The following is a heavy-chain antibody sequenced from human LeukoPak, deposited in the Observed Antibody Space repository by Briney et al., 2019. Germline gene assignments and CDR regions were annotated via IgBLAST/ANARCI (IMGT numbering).Heavy chain of an antibody. CDR2: ISSSSSYI. V-gene: IGHV3-21*01. CDR1: GFTFSSYS. J-gene: IGHJ4*02. Sequence: GGSLRLSCAASGFTFSSYSMNWVRQAPGKGLEWVSSISSSSSYIYYADSVKGRFTISRDNAKNSLYLQMNSLRAEDTAVYYCARDRDGYNYGDYWAQGTLVTVPS. CDR3: ARDRDGYNYGDY. D-gene: IGHD5-24*01.